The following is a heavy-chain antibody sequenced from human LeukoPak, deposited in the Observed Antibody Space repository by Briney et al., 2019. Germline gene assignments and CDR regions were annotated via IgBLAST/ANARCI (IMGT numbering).Heavy chain of an antibody. CDR3: ARELRNAFDI. J-gene: IGHJ3*02. Sequence: SETLSLTCTVSGGSISRYYWSWIRQPPGKGLEWIGYIYYSGSTNYNPSLKSRVTISVDTSKNQFSLKLSSVTAADTAVYYCARELRNAFDIWGQGTMVTVSS. CDR2: IYYSGST. V-gene: IGHV4-59*12. CDR1: GGSISRYY.